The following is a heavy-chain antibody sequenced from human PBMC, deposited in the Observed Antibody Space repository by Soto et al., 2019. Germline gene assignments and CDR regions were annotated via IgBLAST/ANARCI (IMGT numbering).Heavy chain of an antibody. V-gene: IGHV3-23*01. CDR3: AKVRGLAVAGTGIFDY. CDR1: GFTFSSYA. D-gene: IGHD6-19*01. Sequence: EVQLLESGGGLVQPGGSLRLSCAASGFTFSSYAMSWVRQAPGKGLEWVSAISGCGGSTYYADSVKGRFTISRDNSKNTLYLQMNSLRAEDTAVYYCAKVRGLAVAGTGIFDYWGQGTLVTVSS. CDR2: ISGCGGST. J-gene: IGHJ4*02.